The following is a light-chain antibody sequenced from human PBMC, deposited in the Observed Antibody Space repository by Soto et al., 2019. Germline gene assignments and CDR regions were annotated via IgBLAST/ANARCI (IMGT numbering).Light chain of an antibody. J-gene: IGKJ1*01. Sequence: ETVLTQAPATLAVSPGEGTTLSCRASQSIRSTLAWFQQKPGQAPRLLIYDASKRATGIPARFSGSGSGTEFTLTISSLQSEDFAVYYCQQYNNWPRTFGQGTEVDI. CDR2: DAS. CDR3: QQYNNWPRT. CDR1: QSIRST. V-gene: IGKV3-15*01.